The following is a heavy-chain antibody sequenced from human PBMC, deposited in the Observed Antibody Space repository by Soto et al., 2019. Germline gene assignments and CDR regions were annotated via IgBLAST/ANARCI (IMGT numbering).Heavy chain of an antibody. CDR1: GGSMSNDY. CDR3: ARDQDLGY. D-gene: IGHD3-10*01. V-gene: IGHV4-59*01. Sequence: PSEPLSLTCSVSGGSMSNDYWNWIQQSPGKVLEWIGYIYYSGSTNYNPSLKSRVTISIDTSKNQVSLNLTSVTSADTAVYYCARDQDLGYWGQGTLVTVSS. CDR2: IYYSGST. J-gene: IGHJ4*02.